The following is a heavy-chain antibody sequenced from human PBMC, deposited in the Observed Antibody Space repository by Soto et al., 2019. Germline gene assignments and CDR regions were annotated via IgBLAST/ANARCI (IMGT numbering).Heavy chain of an antibody. Sequence: SETLSLTCAVSGGSISSSNWWSWVRQPPGKGLEWIGEIYHSGSTNYNPSPKSRVTISVDKSKNQFSLKLSSVTAADTAVYYCARDSVLLWFGEFPGRFAPCGQGTLVTVSS. CDR2: IYHSGST. J-gene: IGHJ5*02. D-gene: IGHD3-10*01. CDR3: ARDSVLLWFGEFPGRFAP. V-gene: IGHV4-4*02. CDR1: GGSISSSNW.